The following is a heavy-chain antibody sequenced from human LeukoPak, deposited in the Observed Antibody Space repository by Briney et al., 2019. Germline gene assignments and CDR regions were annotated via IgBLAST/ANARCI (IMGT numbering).Heavy chain of an antibody. J-gene: IGHJ4*02. D-gene: IGHD3-16*02. V-gene: IGHV4-34*01. CDR2: INHSGST. CDR3: ARLTFYDYVWGSYRAFEY. CDR1: GGSFSGYY. Sequence: SETLSLTCAVYGGSFSGYYWSWLRQPPGKGLEWIGEINHSGSTNYNPSLKSRVTISVDTSKNQFSLKLSSVTAADTAVYYCARLTFYDYVWGSYRAFEYWGQGTLVTVSS.